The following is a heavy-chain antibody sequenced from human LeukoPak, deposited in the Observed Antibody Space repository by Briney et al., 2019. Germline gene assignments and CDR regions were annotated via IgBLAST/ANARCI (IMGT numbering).Heavy chain of an antibody. CDR2: INPNSGGT. J-gene: IGHJ6*02. CDR3: ARGGQLWGDYYGMDV. Sequence: SVTVSCKACGYTFTGYYMHWVRQAPGQGLEGMGWINPNSGGTNYAQKYQGRVTMTRDTSISTAYMELSRLRSDDTAVYYCARGGQLWGDYYGMDVWGQGTTVTVSS. V-gene: IGHV1-2*02. CDR1: GYTFTGYY. D-gene: IGHD5-18*01.